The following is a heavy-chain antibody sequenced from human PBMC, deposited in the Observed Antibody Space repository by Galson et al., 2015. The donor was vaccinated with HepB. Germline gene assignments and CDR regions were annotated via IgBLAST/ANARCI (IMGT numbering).Heavy chain of an antibody. CDR2: ISYDGINK. D-gene: IGHD3-16*02. J-gene: IGHJ4*02. CDR1: GFTFSSYA. V-gene: IGHV3-30*18. Sequence: SLRLSCAASGFTFSSYAMHWVRQAPGKGLEWVAVISYDGINKYYADSVKGRFTISRDNSKNTLYLQMNSLRAEDTAVYYCAKAAFGGIIDYYFDFWGQGSLVTVSS. CDR3: AKAAFGGIIDYYFDF.